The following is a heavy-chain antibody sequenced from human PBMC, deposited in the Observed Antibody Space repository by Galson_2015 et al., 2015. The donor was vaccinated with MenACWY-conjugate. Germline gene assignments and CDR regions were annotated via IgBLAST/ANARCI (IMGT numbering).Heavy chain of an antibody. CDR1: GFKFSDYY. D-gene: IGHD6-25*01. V-gene: IGHV3-11*01. CDR2: ISGSGGIT. Sequence: SLRLSCAASGFKFSDYYMNWLRQTPGKGLEWISYISGSGGITYFADSVMGRFSLSRDNADNSLDPQMNSLRVEDTARYYCARDFFAAERRVTPGWFDLWGQGTLVTVSS. CDR3: ARDFFAAERRVTPGWFDL. J-gene: IGHJ5*02.